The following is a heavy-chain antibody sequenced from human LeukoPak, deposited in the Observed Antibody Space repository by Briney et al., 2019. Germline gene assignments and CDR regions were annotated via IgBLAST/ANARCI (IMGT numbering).Heavy chain of an antibody. D-gene: IGHD6-19*01. V-gene: IGHV3-48*01. J-gene: IGHJ4*02. CDR1: GFTFTMFS. Sequence: QAGGSLRLSCAASGFTFTMFSMNWLRQAPGKGLEWIAFIRGRSDTTYYADSVQGRFTISRDNAEDSVYLQMNSLRVEDTAVYYCASEGSGCPFDYWGQGTLVTVSS. CDR2: IRGRSDTT. CDR3: ASEGSGCPFDY.